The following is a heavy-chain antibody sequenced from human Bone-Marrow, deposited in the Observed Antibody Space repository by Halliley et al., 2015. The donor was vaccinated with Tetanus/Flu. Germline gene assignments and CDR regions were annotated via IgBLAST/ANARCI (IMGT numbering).Heavy chain of an antibody. CDR2: GDP. V-gene: IGHV4-31*02. D-gene: IGHD3-22*01. CDR3: ARDHRYHYDTSGYRYQSAVDV. Sequence: GDPYYTPSLKSRVTLSIDTSKNQFSLKLSSVTVAATAIYYCARDHRYHYDTSGYRYQSAVDVWGQGTTVTVSS. J-gene: IGHJ6*02.